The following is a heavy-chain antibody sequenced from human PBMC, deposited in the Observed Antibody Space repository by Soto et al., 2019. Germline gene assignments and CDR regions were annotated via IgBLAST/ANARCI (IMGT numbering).Heavy chain of an antibody. D-gene: IGHD2-15*01. CDR1: GCTFTSSA. CDR2: IVVGSGNT. CDR3: AADLPRSGPIIAGYSSYHYGMDV. V-gene: IGHV1-58*01. J-gene: IGHJ6*02. Sequence: SVKVSCKASGCTFTSSAVQWVRQARGQRLEWIGWIVVGSGNTNYAQKFQERVTITRDMSTSTAYMELSSLRSEDTAVYYCAADLPRSGPIIAGYSSYHYGMDVWGQGTTVTVSS.